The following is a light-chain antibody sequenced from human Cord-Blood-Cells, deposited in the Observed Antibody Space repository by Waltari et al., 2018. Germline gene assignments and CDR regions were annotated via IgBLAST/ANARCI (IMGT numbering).Light chain of an antibody. CDR2: GAS. Sequence: EIVMTQSPATLSVSPGERATLSCRASQSVSSNLAWYQQKPGQAPRLLIYGASTRATGIPARFSCSGSGTEFTLTISRLQSEDFAAYYCQQYNNWPPWTFGQGTKVEIK. J-gene: IGKJ1*01. CDR3: QQYNNWPPWT. V-gene: IGKV3-15*01. CDR1: QSVSSN.